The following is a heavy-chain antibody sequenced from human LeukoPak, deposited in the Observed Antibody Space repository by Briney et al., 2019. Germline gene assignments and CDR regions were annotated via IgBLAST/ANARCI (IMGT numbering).Heavy chain of an antibody. D-gene: IGHD3-10*01. J-gene: IGHJ4*02. CDR2: IYYSGTT. CDR1: GVSISSSSDF. CDR3: ARGVRGVFDY. V-gene: IGHV4-39*07. Sequence: SETLSLTCTVSGVSISSSSDFWGWIRQPPGKGLERVGSIYYSGTTYYNPSLKSRVTISVDTSKNQFSLKLSSVTAADTAVYYCARGVRGVFDYWGQGTLVTVSS.